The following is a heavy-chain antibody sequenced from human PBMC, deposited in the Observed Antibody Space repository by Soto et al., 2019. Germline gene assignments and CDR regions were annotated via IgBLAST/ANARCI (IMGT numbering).Heavy chain of an antibody. J-gene: IGHJ3*02. CDR2: ISSSGSTI. V-gene: IGHV3-11*01. CDR1: GFTFSDYY. Sequence: GGSLRLSCAASGFTFSDYYMSWIRQAPGKGLEWVSYISSSGSTIYYADSVKGRFTISRDNAKNSLYLQMNSLRAEDTAVYYCARENSIVVVVAANYDAFDIWGQGTMVTVSS. CDR3: ARENSIVVVVAANYDAFDI. D-gene: IGHD2-15*01.